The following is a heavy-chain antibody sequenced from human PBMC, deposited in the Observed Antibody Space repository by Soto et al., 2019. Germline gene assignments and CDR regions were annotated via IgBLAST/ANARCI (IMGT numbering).Heavy chain of an antibody. CDR2: IYHSGST. CDR3: ARVSGSYYYGMDV. V-gene: IGHV4-4*02. CDR1: GGSISSSNW. Sequence: QVQLQESGPGLVKPSGTLSLTCAVSGGSISSSNWWSWVRQPPGKGLEWIGEIYHSGSTNYNPSLKNRVTISVDKSKNQFSLKLSCVTAADTAVYYCARVSGSYYYGMDVWGQGTTVTVSS. D-gene: IGHD1-26*01. J-gene: IGHJ6*02.